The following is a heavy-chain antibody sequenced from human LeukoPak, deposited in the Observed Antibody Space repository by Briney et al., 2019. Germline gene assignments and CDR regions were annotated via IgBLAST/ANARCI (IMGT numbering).Heavy chain of an antibody. V-gene: IGHV1-8*03. Sequence: ASVKVSCEASGYTFTSYDINWVRQATGQGLEWMGWMNPNSGNTGYAQKFQGRVTITRNTSISTAYMELSSLRSEDTAVYYCARGGYREEGFDYWGQGTLVTVSS. J-gene: IGHJ4*02. CDR3: ARGGYREEGFDY. CDR1: GYTFTSYD. CDR2: MNPNSGNT. D-gene: IGHD2-15*01.